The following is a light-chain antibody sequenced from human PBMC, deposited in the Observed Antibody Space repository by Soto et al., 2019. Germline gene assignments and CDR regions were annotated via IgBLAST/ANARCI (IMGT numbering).Light chain of an antibody. V-gene: IGKV1-39*01. J-gene: IGKJ3*01. CDR2: AVS. CDR1: QTVIRY. CDR3: QQRYSTLFT. Sequence: IPMTQFPSSLSASVGDRVTITCRAGQTVIRYLNWYQQKPGRAPNLLIFAVSNLQSGVPSRFSGSGSRTEFTLTISDLQPEEFATYYRQQRYSTLFTFGPGTKVEIK.